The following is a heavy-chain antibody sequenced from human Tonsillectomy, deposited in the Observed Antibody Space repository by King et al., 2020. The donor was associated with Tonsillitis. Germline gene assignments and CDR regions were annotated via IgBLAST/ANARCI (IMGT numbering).Heavy chain of an antibody. V-gene: IGHV3-15*01. Sequence: DVQLVESGGGLVKPGGSLRLSCAASGFIFSNAWMSWVRQAPGKGLEWVGRIKSKTDGGATDYAAPVKGRFTISRDDSKKMLYLHMNSLKTEDTAVYYCTTLSTIFGVGGLDVWGQGTTVTVSS. CDR3: TTLSTIFGVGGLDV. CDR2: IKSKTDGGAT. D-gene: IGHD3-3*01. CDR1: GFIFSNAW. J-gene: IGHJ6*02.